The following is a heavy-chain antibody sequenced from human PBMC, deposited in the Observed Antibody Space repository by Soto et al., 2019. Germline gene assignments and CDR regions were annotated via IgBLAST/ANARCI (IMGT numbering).Heavy chain of an antibody. V-gene: IGHV3-23*01. Sequence: WGSLRLSCAASGFTFSSYAMSWVRQAPGKGLEWVSAISGSGGSTYYADSVKGRFTISRDNSKNTLYLQMNSLRAEDTAVYYRATNKEYNWNEATFDYWGQGTLVTFSS. CDR2: ISGSGGST. CDR1: GFTFSSYA. J-gene: IGHJ4*02. CDR3: ATNKEYNWNEATFDY. D-gene: IGHD1-1*01.